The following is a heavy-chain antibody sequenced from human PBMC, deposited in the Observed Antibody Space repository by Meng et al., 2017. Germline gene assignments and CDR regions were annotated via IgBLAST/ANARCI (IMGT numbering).Heavy chain of an antibody. D-gene: IGHD1-26*01. J-gene: IGHJ4*02. CDR1: GYICTSFG. CDR3: AREGRVDFDY. Sequence: GCELETRGASVKVSCKASGYICTSFGMNWVRQAHGQGREWMVWINTNTGNPTYAQGVTGRFGLFLDTSVSTEYLQISSLKAEDTDVYYCAREGRVDFDYWGQGTLVTVSS. CDR2: INTNTGNP. V-gene: IGHV7-4-1*02.